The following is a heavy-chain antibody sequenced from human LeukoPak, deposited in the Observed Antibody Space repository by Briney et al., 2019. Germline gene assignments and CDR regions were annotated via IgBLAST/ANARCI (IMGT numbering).Heavy chain of an antibody. V-gene: IGHV3-7*01. CDR2: IKEDGSEK. D-gene: IGHD2-15*01. Sequence: PGGSLRLSCAASGFIFTDYWMYWVRQAPGRGLAWVANIKEDGSEKNYVDSVKGRFTISRDNSKNTLYLQVNSLRVEDTAVYYCARSHMWYGFDYWGQGTLVTVSS. J-gene: IGHJ4*02. CDR3: ARSHMWYGFDY. CDR1: GFIFTDYW.